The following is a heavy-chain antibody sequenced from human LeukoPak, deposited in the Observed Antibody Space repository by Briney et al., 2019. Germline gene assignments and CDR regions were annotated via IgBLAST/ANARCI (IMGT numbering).Heavy chain of an antibody. V-gene: IGHV1-24*01. CDR1: GYTLTELS. CDR2: FDPEDGDT. D-gene: IGHD3-22*01. CDR3: ARGGEYYDSSGYPH. Sequence: ASVKVSCKVSGYTLTELSMHWVRQAPGKGLEWMGGFDPEDGDTIYAQKFQGRITMTEDTSTDTAYMELSSLRSEDTAVYYCARGGEYYDSSGYPHWGQGTLVTVSS. J-gene: IGHJ4*02.